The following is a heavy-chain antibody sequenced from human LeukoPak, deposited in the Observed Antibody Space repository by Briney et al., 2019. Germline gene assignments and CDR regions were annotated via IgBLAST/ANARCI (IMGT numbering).Heavy chain of an antibody. D-gene: IGHD1-26*01. CDR2: ISYDGSNK. Sequence: QTGGSLRLSCAASGFTFSSYAMSWVRQAPGKGLEWVAVISYDGSNKYYADSVKGRFTISRDNSKNTLYLQMNSLRAEDTAVYYCARDFLDSGFDYWGQGTLVTVSS. CDR3: ARDFLDSGFDY. V-gene: IGHV3-30-3*01. J-gene: IGHJ4*02. CDR1: GFTFSSYA.